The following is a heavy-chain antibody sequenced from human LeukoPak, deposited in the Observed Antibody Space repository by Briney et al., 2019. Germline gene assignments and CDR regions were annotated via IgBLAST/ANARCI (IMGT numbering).Heavy chain of an antibody. CDR1: GYTFTVHY. Sequence: RASVKVSCKASGYTFTVHYLHWVRQAPGRGPEWMGWFNPNSGDANYAQRFQGRVTMTRVTSISTAYMEMKGLTIDDTAVYYCARDKGSGMLPFDYWGQGTRVTVSS. J-gene: IGHJ4*02. CDR3: ARDKGSGMLPFDY. D-gene: IGHD1-1*01. CDR2: FNPNSGDA. V-gene: IGHV1-2*02.